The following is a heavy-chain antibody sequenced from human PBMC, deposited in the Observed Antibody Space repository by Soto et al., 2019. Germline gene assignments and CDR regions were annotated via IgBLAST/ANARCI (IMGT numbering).Heavy chain of an antibody. CDR1: GYTFTSYD. CDR2: MNPNSGNT. V-gene: IGHV1-8*01. J-gene: IGHJ6*02. CDR3: ARWPDGYYYYGMDV. Sequence: QVQLVQSGAEVKKPGASVKVSCKASGYTFTSYDINWVRQATGQGLEWMGWMNPNSGNTGYAQKFQGRVTRTRKTSISTGYMELSSLRSEATAVYYCARWPDGYYYYGMDVWGQGTTVTVSS.